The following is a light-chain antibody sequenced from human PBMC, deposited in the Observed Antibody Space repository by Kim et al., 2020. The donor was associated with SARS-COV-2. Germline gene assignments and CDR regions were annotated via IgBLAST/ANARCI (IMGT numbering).Light chain of an antibody. J-gene: IGKJ5*01. CDR1: QSISSY. CDR2: NTF. Sequence: EIVLTQSPATLSLSPGERATLSCRASQSISSYLAWYQQKPGQAPRLLIYNTFDRAAGIPARFSGSGSGTDFTLTISSLVPEDFAVYYCKQRSNWLFGQGTRLEIK. V-gene: IGKV3-11*01. CDR3: KQRSNWL.